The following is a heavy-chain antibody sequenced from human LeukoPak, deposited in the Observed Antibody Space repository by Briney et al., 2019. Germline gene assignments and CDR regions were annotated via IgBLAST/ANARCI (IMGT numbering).Heavy chain of an antibody. D-gene: IGHD3-16*01. J-gene: IGHJ4*02. CDR3: AKDWGVGRGELIDD. V-gene: IGHV3-30*02. CDR1: RFTVSNYG. Sequence: GGSLRLSCAVPRFTVSNYGIHWVRQAPGKGLEWVAFIRHDGSDKFYGESVKGRFTISRDTSKNTVFLQMNSLRPDDTAVYYCAKDWGVGRGELIDDWGQGTLVIVSS. CDR2: IRHDGSDK.